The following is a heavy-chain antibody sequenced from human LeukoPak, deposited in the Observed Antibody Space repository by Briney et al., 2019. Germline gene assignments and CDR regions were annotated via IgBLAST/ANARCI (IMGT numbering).Heavy chain of an antibody. J-gene: IGHJ4*02. CDR1: GDSVSSGNY. CDR3: ARGLGDGDTLVY. Sequence: KSSETLSLTCTVSGDSVSSGNYWGWIRQPPGKGLEWIGSIFHTGSTYYNLSLKSRVTISVDTSKNQFSLRLSSVTAADTAVYYCARGLGDGDTLVYWGQGTLVTVSS. CDR2: IFHTGST. V-gene: IGHV4-38-2*02. D-gene: IGHD3-10*01.